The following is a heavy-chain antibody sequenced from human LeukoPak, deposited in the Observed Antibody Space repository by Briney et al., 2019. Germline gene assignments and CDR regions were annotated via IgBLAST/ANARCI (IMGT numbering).Heavy chain of an antibody. V-gene: IGHV3-30-3*01. Sequence: GRSLRLSCAASGFTFSSYAMHWVRQAPGKGLEWVAVISYDGSNKYYADSVKGRFTISRDNSKNTLYLQMNSLRAEDTAVYHCARLATNTDIDYWGQGTLVTVSS. CDR2: ISYDGSNK. J-gene: IGHJ4*02. CDR3: ARLATNTDIDY. CDR1: GFTFSSYA. D-gene: IGHD2-2*02.